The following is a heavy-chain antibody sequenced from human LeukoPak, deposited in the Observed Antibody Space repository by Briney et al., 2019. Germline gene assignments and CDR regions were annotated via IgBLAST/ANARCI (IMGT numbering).Heavy chain of an antibody. J-gene: IGHJ5*02. CDR2: IDPRDSST. CDR3: ARGMTVVGWFDP. Sequence: GESLKISCKGSGYIFTTYWISWVRQMPGKGLEWMGRIDPRDSSTKYSPSFQGHVTISADNSISTAYLQWSSLEASDTAMYYCARGMTVVGWFDPWGQGTLVTVSS. V-gene: IGHV5-10-1*01. D-gene: IGHD6-19*01. CDR1: GYIFTTYW.